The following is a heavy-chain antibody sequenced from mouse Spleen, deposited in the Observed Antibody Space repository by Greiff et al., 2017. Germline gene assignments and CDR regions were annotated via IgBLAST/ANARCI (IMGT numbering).Heavy chain of an antibody. V-gene: IGHV1-69*01. J-gene: IGHJ2*01. CDR1: GYTFTSYW. CDR2: IDPSDSYT. CDR3: ARERRGYYFDY. Sequence: QVQLQQSGAELVMPGASVKLSCKASGYTFTSYWMHWVKQRPGQGLEWIGEIDPSDSYTNYNQKFKGKATLTVDKSSSTAYMQLSSLTSEDSAVYYCARERRGYYFDYWGQGTTLTVSS.